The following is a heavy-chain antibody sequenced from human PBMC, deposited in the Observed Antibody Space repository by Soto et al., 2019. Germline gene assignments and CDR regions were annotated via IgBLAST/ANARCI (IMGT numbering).Heavy chain of an antibody. CDR3: VKGDLDTAVVNSPDAFDF. V-gene: IGHV3-30*18. J-gene: IGHJ3*01. D-gene: IGHD5-18*01. CDR2: ISYDGDNK. CDR1: GFMFNDYG. Sequence: GGSLRLSCAASGFMFNDYGMHWVRQAPGKGLDWVAVISYDGDNKYYAQSVKRRFTISRDNSKNTLFLHMDSLRHEDTAVYHCVKGDLDTAVVNSPDAFDFWGQGTMVTV.